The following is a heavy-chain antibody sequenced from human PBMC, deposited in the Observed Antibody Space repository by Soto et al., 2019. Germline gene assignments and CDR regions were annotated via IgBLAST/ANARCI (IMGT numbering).Heavy chain of an antibody. V-gene: IGHV1-69*13. Sequence: GASVKVSCKASGGTFSSYAISWVRQAPGQGLEWMGGIIPIFGTANYAQKFQGRVTITADESTSTAYMELSSLRSEDTAVYYCARGRVTMIVKGLYGMDVWGQGTTVTVSS. CDR1: GGTFSSYA. CDR3: ARGRVTMIVKGLYGMDV. J-gene: IGHJ6*02. CDR2: IIPIFGTA. D-gene: IGHD3-22*01.